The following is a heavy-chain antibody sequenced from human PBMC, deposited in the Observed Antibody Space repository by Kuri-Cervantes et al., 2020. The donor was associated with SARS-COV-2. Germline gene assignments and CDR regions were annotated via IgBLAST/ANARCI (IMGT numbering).Heavy chain of an antibody. V-gene: IGHV3-21*01. CDR1: GFSLSRYT. D-gene: IGHD2-21*01. CDR2: ISGSGSYI. J-gene: IGHJ6*03. Sequence: GGSLRLSCAASGFSLSRYTMNWVRQAPGKALEWVSSISGSGSYIYYADSVKGRFTISKESGENSLYLHMNSLRGDDTAVYYCAGVAGEGPIYYYYMDVWGKGTTVTVSS. CDR3: AGVAGEGPIYYYYMDV.